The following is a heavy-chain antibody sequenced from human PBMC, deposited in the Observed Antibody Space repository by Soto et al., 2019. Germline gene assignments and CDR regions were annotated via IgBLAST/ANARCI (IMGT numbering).Heavy chain of an antibody. Sequence: SETLSLTCNVSGGSIDSASYYWSWIRQPPGKGLEWIGYIFHSGSTNYNPSLKSRVTISLDMSKSQFSLNLRSVIAADTAVYYCARTRGYSGYDFDYWGQGILVTVSS. D-gene: IGHD5-12*01. J-gene: IGHJ4*02. CDR1: GGSIDSASYY. CDR2: IFHSGST. V-gene: IGHV4-61*01. CDR3: ARTRGYSGYDFDY.